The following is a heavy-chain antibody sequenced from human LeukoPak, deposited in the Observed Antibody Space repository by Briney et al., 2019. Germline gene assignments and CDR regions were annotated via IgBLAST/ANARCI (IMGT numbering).Heavy chain of an antibody. V-gene: IGHV2-5*02. J-gene: IGHJ4*02. D-gene: IGHD5-12*01. Sequence: KESGPTLVKPTQTLTLTCTFSGFSLSTSGVGVGWIRQPPGKALEWLALIYWDDDKRYSPSLKSRLTITKDTSKNQVVLTMTNMDPVDTATYYCAHSLRWLRQYYFDYWGQGTLVTVSS. CDR1: GFSLSTSGVG. CDR2: IYWDDDK. CDR3: AHSLRWLRQYYFDY.